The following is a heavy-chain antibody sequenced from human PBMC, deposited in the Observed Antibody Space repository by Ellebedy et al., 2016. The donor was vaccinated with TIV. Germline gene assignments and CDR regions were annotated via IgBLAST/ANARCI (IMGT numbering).Heavy chain of an antibody. V-gene: IGHV1-69*13. Sequence: SVKVSXXASGGTFSSYAISWVRQAPGQGLEWMGGIIPIFGTANYAQKFQGRVTITADESTSTAYMELSSLRSEDTAVYYCARVEGRGYVLGWFDPWGQGTLVTVSS. CDR2: IIPIFGTA. J-gene: IGHJ5*02. CDR1: GGTFSSYA. D-gene: IGHD5-12*01. CDR3: ARVEGRGYVLGWFDP.